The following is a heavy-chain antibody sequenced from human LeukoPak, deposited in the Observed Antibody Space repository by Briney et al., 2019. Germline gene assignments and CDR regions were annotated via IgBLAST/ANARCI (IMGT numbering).Heavy chain of an antibody. V-gene: IGHV3-23*01. Sequence: GGSLRLSCAASGFTFSSYAMSWVRQAPGKGLEWVSAISGSGGSTYYADSVKGRFTISRDNAKNSLYLQMNSLRAEDTAVYYCARDGSSLDSWGQGTLVTVSS. CDR1: GFTFSSYA. CDR2: ISGSGGST. CDR3: ARDGSSLDS. J-gene: IGHJ4*02. D-gene: IGHD6-13*01.